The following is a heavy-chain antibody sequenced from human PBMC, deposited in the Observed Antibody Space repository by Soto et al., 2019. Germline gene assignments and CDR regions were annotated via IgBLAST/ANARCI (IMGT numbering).Heavy chain of an antibody. CDR3: ARDGRPSLYSYGYLRWFAP. V-gene: IGHV4-31*03. Sequence: SETLSLTCTVSGGSISSGGYYWSWIRQHPGKGLEWIGYIYYSGSTYYNPSLKSRVTISVDTSKNQFSLKLSSVTAADTAVYYCARDGRPSLYSYGYLRWFAPWGQGTLVTVSS. CDR2: IYYSGST. D-gene: IGHD5-18*01. CDR1: GGSISSGGYY. J-gene: IGHJ5*02.